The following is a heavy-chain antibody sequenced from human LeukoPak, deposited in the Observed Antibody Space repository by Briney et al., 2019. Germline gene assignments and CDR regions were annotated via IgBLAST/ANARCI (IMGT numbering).Heavy chain of an antibody. CDR1: GFTFSNYG. Sequence: PGGSLRLSCAASGFTFSNYGMHWIRQAPGKGLEWLSYISSSGSTTYYADSVKGRFTISRDNAKNSLYLQMNSLRVEDTAVYYCAGYCGGDCYGQGNWGQGTLVTVSS. D-gene: IGHD2-21*02. CDR3: AGYCGGDCYGQGN. CDR2: ISSSGSTT. J-gene: IGHJ4*02. V-gene: IGHV3-11*01.